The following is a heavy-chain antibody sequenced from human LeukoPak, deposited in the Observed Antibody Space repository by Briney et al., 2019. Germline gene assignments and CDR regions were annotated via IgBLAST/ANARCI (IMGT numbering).Heavy chain of an antibody. CDR2: IYYSGST. J-gene: IGHJ4*02. D-gene: IGHD3-9*01. CDR3: ASTDISHGYYFDY. V-gene: IGHV4-59*01. Sequence: SETLSLTCTVSGGSISSYYWSWIRQPPGKGLEWIGYIYYSGSTNNNPSLKSRVTISVDTSKNQFSLKLSSVTAADTAVYYCASTDISHGYYFDYWGQGTLVTVSS. CDR1: GGSISSYY.